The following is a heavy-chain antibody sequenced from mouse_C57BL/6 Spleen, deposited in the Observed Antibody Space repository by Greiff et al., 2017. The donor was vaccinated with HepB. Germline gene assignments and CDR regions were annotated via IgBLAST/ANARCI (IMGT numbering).Heavy chain of an antibody. D-gene: IGHD2-4*01. CDR3: ASGGLRDYFDY. CDR1: GYTFTDYY. J-gene: IGHJ2*01. V-gene: IGHV1-26*01. Sequence: VQLQQSGPELVKPGASVKISCKASGYTFTDYYMNWVKQSHGKSLEWIGDINPNNGGTSYNQKFKGKATLTVDKSSSTAYMELRSLTSEDSAVYYCASGGLRDYFDYWAKAPLSQSPQ. CDR2: INPNNGGT.